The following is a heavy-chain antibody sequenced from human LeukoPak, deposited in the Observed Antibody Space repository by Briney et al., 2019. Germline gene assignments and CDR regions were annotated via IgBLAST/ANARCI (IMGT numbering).Heavy chain of an antibody. CDR1: GFTFSGSA. CDR3: ARGQQSYYYMDV. CDR2: IRSKANSYAT. D-gene: IGHD6-13*01. Sequence: GGSLRLSCAASGFTFSGSAMHWVRQASGKGLEWVGRIRSKANSYATAYAASVKGRFTISRDDSKNTAYLQMGSLRAEDMAVYYCARGQQSYYYMDVWGKGTTVTISS. V-gene: IGHV3-73*01. J-gene: IGHJ6*03.